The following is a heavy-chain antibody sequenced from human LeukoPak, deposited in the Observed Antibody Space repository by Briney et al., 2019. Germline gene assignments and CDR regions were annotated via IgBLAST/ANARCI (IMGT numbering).Heavy chain of an antibody. V-gene: IGHV1-69*04. Sequence: GSSVKVSCKASGGTSSSYAISWVRQAPGQGLEWMGRIIPILGIANYAQKFQGRVTITADKSTSTAYMELSSLRSEDTAVYYCASEAQLGYCSSTSCYGDYWGQGTLVTVSS. CDR2: IIPILGIA. D-gene: IGHD2-2*01. CDR3: ASEAQLGYCSSTSCYGDY. CDR1: GGTSSSYA. J-gene: IGHJ4*02.